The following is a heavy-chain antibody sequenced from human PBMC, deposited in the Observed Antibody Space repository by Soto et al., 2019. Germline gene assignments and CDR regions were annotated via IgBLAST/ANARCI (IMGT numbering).Heavy chain of an antibody. CDR2: ISLYSDGT. D-gene: IGHD2-2*01. Sequence: ASVKVYCKTSGYTFSNYGITWVRQAPGQPLEWLGWISLYSDGTNYAQKFQGRVSMTTDTSTTTAYMELRSLRSDDTAVYYCARVVPGAEAWFGPWGQGTLVTVSS. J-gene: IGHJ5*02. CDR3: ARVVPGAEAWFGP. CDR1: GYTFSNYG. V-gene: IGHV1-18*01.